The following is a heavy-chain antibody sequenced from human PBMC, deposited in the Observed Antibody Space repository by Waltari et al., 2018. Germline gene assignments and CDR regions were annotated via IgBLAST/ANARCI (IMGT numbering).Heavy chain of an antibody. Sequence: QVQLQESGPGLVKPSQTLSLTCTVSGGSLSSASYSWSWIRQTAGKGLEWIGRIYTSGSNNYNPSLKSRVTISVDTSKNQFSLKLSSVTAADTAVDYCARVALITCGGGTPGCFDPWGQGTLVTVSS. CDR1: GGSLSSASYS. CDR2: IYTSGSN. D-gene: IGHD3-16*01. J-gene: IGHJ5*02. V-gene: IGHV4-61*02. CDR3: ARVALITCGGGTPGCFDP.